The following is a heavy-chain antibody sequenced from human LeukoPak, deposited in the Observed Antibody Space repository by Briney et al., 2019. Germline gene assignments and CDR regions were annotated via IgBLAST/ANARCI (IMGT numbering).Heavy chain of an antibody. V-gene: IGHV3-20*04. CDR3: AKDRTVGASYWYFDL. CDR2: INWNGGST. Sequence: GGSLRLSCAASGFTFDDYGMSWVRQAPGKGLEWVSGINWNGGSTGYADSVKGRFTVSRDNAKNSLYLHMNTLRAEDTAIYYCAKDRTVGASYWYFDLWGRGTLVTVSS. D-gene: IGHD1-26*01. CDR1: GFTFDDYG. J-gene: IGHJ2*01.